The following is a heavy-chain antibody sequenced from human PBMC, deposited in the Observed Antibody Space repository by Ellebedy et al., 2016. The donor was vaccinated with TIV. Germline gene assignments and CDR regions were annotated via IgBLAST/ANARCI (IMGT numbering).Heavy chain of an antibody. CDR1: GFSFSSYW. CDR3: ARDKVEGPTTFNY. CDR2: IKQDGSER. V-gene: IGHV3-7*01. J-gene: IGHJ4*02. D-gene: IGHD1-26*01. Sequence: GGSLRLFXAASGFSFSSYWMSWVRQAPGKGPEWVANIKQDGSERYYVDSVKDRFTISRDNAKSSLYLQMNSLRAEDTAVYYCARDKVEGPTTFNYWGQGALVTVSS.